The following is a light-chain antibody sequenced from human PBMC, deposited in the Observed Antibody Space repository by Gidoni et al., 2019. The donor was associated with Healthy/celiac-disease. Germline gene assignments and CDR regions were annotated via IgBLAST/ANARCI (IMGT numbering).Light chain of an antibody. V-gene: IGKV3-15*01. CDR2: GAS. Sequence: EIVITQSTATLSVSPGERATLSCRASQSVSSNLAWYQQKPVQAPRLLLYGASTRATGIPARFSCSGSGTEFTLTISSLQSEDFAVYYCQQYNNWPPELTFGGGTKVEIK. CDR3: QQYNNWPPELT. CDR1: QSVSSN. J-gene: IGKJ4*01.